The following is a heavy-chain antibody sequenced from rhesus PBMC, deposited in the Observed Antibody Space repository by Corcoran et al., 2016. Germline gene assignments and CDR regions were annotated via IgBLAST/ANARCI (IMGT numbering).Heavy chain of an antibody. D-gene: IGHD6-13*01. Sequence: QVQLQESGPGRGKPSATMSRTGAVSGPSVSSNYCSWIRQPPGKGLEWIGYIYCSDGSTYYKPSLTSRVTISTDTSKNQFSLRLTSVTAADSAIYYCVRDKVRDFDFWGRGVLVTVSS. CDR3: VRDKVRDFDF. V-gene: IGHV4-147*01. CDR1: GPSVSSNY. CDR2: IYCSDGST. J-gene: IGHJ4*01.